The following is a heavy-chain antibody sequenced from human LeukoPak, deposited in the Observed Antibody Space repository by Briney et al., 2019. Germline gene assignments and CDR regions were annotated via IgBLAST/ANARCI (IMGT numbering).Heavy chain of an antibody. Sequence: PSETLSLTCTVSGGSISSYYWSWIRQPPGKGLEWIGYIYYSGSTNYNPSLKSRVTISVDTSKNQFSLTLSSVTAADTAVYYCARVAVRGVIFDYWGQGTLVTVST. J-gene: IGHJ4*02. V-gene: IGHV4-59*01. CDR2: IYYSGST. CDR3: ARVAVRGVIFDY. D-gene: IGHD3-10*01. CDR1: GGSISSYY.